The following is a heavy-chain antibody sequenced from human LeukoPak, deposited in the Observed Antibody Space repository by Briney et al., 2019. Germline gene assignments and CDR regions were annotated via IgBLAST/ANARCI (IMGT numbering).Heavy chain of an antibody. CDR2: IYTSGST. CDR3: ARVSPRNGSADY. D-gene: IGHD1-14*01. CDR1: GGSISGYY. Sequence: SETLSLTCTVSGGSISGYYWSWIRQPPGKGLEWIGRIYTSGSTNYNPSLKSRVTMSVDTSKNQFSLKLSSVTAADTAVYYCARVSPRNGSADYWGQGTLVTVSS. J-gene: IGHJ4*02. V-gene: IGHV4-4*07.